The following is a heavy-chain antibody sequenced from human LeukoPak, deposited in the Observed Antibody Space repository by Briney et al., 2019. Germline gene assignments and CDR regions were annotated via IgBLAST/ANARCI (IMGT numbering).Heavy chain of an antibody. CDR1: GGSISSYY. J-gene: IGHJ5*02. CDR3: ARSSGWYLPAWFDP. D-gene: IGHD6-19*01. V-gene: IGHV4-59*01. Sequence: SETLSLTCTVSGGSISSYYWSWIRQPPGKGLEWIGYIYYSGSTNYNPSLKSRVTISVDTSKKRFSLKLSSVTAADTAVYYCARSSGWYLPAWFDPWGQGTLVTVSS. CDR2: IYYSGST.